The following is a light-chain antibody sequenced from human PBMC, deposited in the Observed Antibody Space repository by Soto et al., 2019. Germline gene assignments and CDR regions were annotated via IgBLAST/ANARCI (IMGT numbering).Light chain of an antibody. CDR3: QQYNNWPLT. J-gene: IGKJ4*01. V-gene: IGKV3-15*01. CDR1: QSVSSN. Sequence: EIVMTRSPATLSVSPVERATLSCRASQSVSSNLAWYQQKPGQAPRLLIYGASTRATGIPARFSGSGSGTEFTLTISSLQSEDFAVYYCQQYNNWPLTFGGGTKVDIK. CDR2: GAS.